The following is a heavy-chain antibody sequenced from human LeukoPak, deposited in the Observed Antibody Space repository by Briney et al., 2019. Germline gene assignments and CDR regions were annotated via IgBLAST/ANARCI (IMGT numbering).Heavy chain of an antibody. D-gene: IGHD1-14*01. CDR3: AKGSGINHYHWIDP. CDR1: GFTFTSYG. CDR2: ISGGGGST. J-gene: IGHJ5*02. Sequence: GGSLRLSCAASGFTFTSYGMSWVRQAPGKGLEWVSGISGGGGSTYYADSVKGRFTISRDNSKNTLYLQMDSLRAEDTALYYCAKGSGINHYHWIDPWGQGTLVTVSS. V-gene: IGHV3-23*01.